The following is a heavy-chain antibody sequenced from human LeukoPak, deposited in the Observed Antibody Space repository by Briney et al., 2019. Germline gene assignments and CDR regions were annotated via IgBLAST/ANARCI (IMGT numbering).Heavy chain of an antibody. Sequence: GGSLRLSCAASGFTFNDYYMNWIRQAPGKGLEWVAYISSSGNTIYYADSVKGRFTISRDNAKNSLYLQMNSLRAEDTAVYYCAELGITMIGGVWGKGTTVTISS. J-gene: IGHJ6*04. D-gene: IGHD3-10*02. CDR1: GFTFNDYY. CDR3: AELGITMIGGV. CDR2: ISSSGNTI. V-gene: IGHV3-11*04.